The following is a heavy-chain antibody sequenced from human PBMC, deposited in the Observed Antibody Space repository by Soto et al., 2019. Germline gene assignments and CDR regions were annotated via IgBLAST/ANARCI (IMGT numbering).Heavy chain of an antibody. CDR3: TTNDHYSLHN. Sequence: QVQLQESGPGLVNPSGTLSLTCAVSSISSSDWWGWVRQPPGKGLEWIGEMHHSGSGNYNPSLKSRVTIALDKSKNQFSLKLNSVTAADTAVYYCTTNDHYSLHNWGQGTLVTVSS. CDR2: MHHSGSG. CDR1: SISSSDW. J-gene: IGHJ4*02. V-gene: IGHV4-4*02. D-gene: IGHD1-1*01.